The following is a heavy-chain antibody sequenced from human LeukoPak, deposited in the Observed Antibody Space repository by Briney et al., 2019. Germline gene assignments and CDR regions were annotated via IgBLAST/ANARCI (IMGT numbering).Heavy chain of an antibody. D-gene: IGHD3-10*01. CDR1: GFTFSSYA. Sequence: PGGSLRLSCAASGFTFSSYAMSWVRQAPGKGLEWVSAISGSGGSTYYADSVKGRFTISRDNSKNTLYLQMNSLRAEDTAVYYCAKSHMVRGSPGYFDYWGQGTLVTVSS. CDR2: ISGSGGST. V-gene: IGHV3-23*01. J-gene: IGHJ4*02. CDR3: AKSHMVRGSPGYFDY.